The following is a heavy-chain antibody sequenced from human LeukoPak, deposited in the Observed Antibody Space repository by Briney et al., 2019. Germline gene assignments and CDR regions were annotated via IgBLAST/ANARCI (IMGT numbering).Heavy chain of an antibody. V-gene: IGHV1-18*01. D-gene: IGHD6-19*01. CDR3: ARGGGLVPGTWFDP. CDR2: ISAYNGNT. CDR1: GYTFTSYG. Sequence: ASVKVSCKASGYTFTSYGISWVRQAPGQGLEWTGWISAYNGNTNYAQEVQGRVSMTTDTSTSTAYLELRSLRSDDTAVYYCARGGGLVPGTWFDPWGQGTLVTVSS. J-gene: IGHJ5*02.